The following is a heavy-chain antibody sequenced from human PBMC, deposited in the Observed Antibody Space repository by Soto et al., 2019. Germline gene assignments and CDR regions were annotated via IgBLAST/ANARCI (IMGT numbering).Heavy chain of an antibody. CDR1: GYTFTSYG. D-gene: IGHD6-19*01. CDR2: ISAYNGNT. CDR3: AREGDSSGWYVAEFYYYYGMDV. J-gene: IGHJ6*02. V-gene: IGHV1-18*01. Sequence: ASVTVSCKASGYTFTSYGISWVRQAPGQGLEWMGWISAYNGNTNYAQKLQGRVTMTTDTSTSTAYMELRSLRSDDTAVYYCAREGDSSGWYVAEFYYYYGMDVWGQGTTVTVSS.